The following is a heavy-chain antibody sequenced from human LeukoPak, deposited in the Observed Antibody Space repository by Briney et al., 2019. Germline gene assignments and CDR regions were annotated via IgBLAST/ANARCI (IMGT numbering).Heavy chain of an antibody. J-gene: IGHJ4*02. V-gene: IGHV4-4*07. CDR3: ARRNRPGRFDY. CDR1: GGSISGYY. CDR2: IYTSGNT. Sequence: PSETLSLTCTVSGGSISGYYWSWIRQPAGKGLDWIGLIYTSGNTNYNPSLKSRVTMSVDTSKNQFSLKLSSVTAADTAVYYCARRNRPGRFDYWGQGTLVTVSS.